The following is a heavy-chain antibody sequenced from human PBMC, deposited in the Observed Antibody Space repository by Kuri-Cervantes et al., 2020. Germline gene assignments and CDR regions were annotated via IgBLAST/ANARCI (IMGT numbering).Heavy chain of an antibody. CDR3: AREAWNEVFFDY. J-gene: IGHJ4*02. CDR2: IYSGGTT. D-gene: IGHD1-1*01. V-gene: IGHV3-53*05. CDR1: GFSVSSKY. Sequence: GESLKISCALSGFSVSSKYMSWVRQAPGKRLEWVSIIYSGGTTYYADSVRGRFTISRDNSKNTLYVQINSLRAEDTAVYYCAREAWNEVFFDYWGQGTLVTVSS.